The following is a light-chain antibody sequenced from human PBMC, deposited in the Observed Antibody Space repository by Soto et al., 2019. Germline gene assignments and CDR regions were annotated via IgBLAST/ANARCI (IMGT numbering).Light chain of an antibody. CDR2: AAS. Sequence: DIQMTQSPSTLSASEGDRVTITCRASQSISRYLNWYQQKPGKAPNLLIYAASTLQSGVPSRFSGSASGTEFTLTISSLQPEDFATYYCQQVSGYPLNFGGGTKVDIK. CDR1: QSISRY. V-gene: IGKV1-9*01. CDR3: QQVSGYPLN. J-gene: IGKJ4*01.